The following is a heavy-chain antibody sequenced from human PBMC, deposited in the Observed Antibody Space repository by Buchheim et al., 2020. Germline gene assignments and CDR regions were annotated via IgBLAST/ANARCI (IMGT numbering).Heavy chain of an antibody. V-gene: IGHV3-30-3*01. CDR1: GFTFSTYV. CDR3: ARDRGYYYYGMDV. Sequence: QVQLVESGGGVVQPGRSLRLSCAASGFTFSTYVMHWVRQAPGKGLEWVAVISYDGSNKYYADSVKGRFTISRDNSKKTLYLQMNSLRAEDTAVYYCARDRGYYYYGMDVWGKGTT. D-gene: IGHD3-10*01. J-gene: IGHJ6*04. CDR2: ISYDGSNK.